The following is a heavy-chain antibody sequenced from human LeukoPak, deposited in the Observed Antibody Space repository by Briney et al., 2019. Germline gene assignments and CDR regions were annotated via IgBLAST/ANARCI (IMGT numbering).Heavy chain of an antibody. CDR3: ATTRDGSGWF. CDR2: ISSSSSYI. CDR1: GFTFSSSS. Sequence: PGRSLRLSCAASGFTFSSSSMKWVRQAPGKGLEWVSSISSSSSYIYYADSVKGRFTISRDNAKNSLYLQMNSLRVEDTAVYYCATTRDGSGWFWGQGTLVTVSS. V-gene: IGHV3-21*01. D-gene: IGHD6-19*01. J-gene: IGHJ4*02.